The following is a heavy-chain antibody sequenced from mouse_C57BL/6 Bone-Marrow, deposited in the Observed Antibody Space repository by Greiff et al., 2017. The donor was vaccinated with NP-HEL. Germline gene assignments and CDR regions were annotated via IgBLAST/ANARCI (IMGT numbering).Heavy chain of an antibody. D-gene: IGHD1-1*01. CDR1: GYTFTGYW. CDR3: ARYYFGRPDY. J-gene: IGHJ2*01. Sequence: VQLQQSGAELLKPGATVKLSCKAPGYTFTGYWLEWVKQKPGDGLEWIEEILPGSGNTNYNEKFKGKATFTADTSSNTAYMPLSSVTTEDSAIYYCARYYFGRPDYWGQGTTLTVSS. CDR2: ILPGSGNT. V-gene: IGHV1-9*01.